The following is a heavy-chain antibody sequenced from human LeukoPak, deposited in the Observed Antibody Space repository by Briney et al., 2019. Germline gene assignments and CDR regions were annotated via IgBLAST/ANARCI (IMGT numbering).Heavy chain of an antibody. J-gene: IGHJ4*02. CDR3: TRSVFPYYFDC. CDR1: GFTFSNYW. Sequence: PGGSLRLSXVASGFTFSNYWIHWVRQAPGKGVVWVSRTNNDGSSTTYADFVKGRFTSSRDNAKNTLYLQMDSLRAEDTAVYYCTRSVFPYYFDCWGQGTLVTVSS. D-gene: IGHD3-10*02. CDR2: TNNDGSST. V-gene: IGHV3-74*01.